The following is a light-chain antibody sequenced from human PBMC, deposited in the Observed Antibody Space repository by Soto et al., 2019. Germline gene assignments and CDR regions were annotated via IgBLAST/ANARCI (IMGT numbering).Light chain of an antibody. J-gene: IGLJ1*01. CDR1: SSNIGAGYD. CDR3: QSYDTSLSRFV. V-gene: IGLV1-40*01. CDR2: GND. Sequence: QSALTQSPSVSGAPGQRVTISCTGNSSNIGAGYDVHWYRQLPGTAPKVVIYGNDNRPLGVPDRFSGSKSGTSGSLVISGLQAEDEADYYCQSYDTSLSRFVFGSGTKLTVL.